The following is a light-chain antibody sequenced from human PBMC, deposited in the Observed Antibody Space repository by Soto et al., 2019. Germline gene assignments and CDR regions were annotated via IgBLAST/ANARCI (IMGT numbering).Light chain of an antibody. Sequence: DIQMTQSPSSVSASVGDRVTITCRASQCFSSWLAWYQQKPGTAPKLLIYAASTLQSGVPSRFSGSGSGTDFTLTISSLQPEDFATYYCQPANSFPLTFGGGTKV. CDR1: QCFSSW. CDR3: QPANSFPLT. CDR2: AAS. V-gene: IGKV1-12*01. J-gene: IGKJ4*01.